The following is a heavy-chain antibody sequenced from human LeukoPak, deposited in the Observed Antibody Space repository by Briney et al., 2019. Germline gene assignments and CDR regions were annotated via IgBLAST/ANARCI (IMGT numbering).Heavy chain of an antibody. J-gene: IGHJ3*02. CDR2: MNPNSGGT. D-gene: IGHD3-3*01. V-gene: IGHV1-2*02. CDR1: GYTFTGYY. CDR3: ARDALITIFGVVTYGSSYAFDI. Sequence: ASVKVSCKASGYTFTGYYMHWVRQAPEQGLEWMGWMNPNSGGTNYAQKFQGRVTMTRDTSISTAYMELSRLRSDDTAVYYCARDALITIFGVVTYGSSYAFDIWGQGTMVTVSS.